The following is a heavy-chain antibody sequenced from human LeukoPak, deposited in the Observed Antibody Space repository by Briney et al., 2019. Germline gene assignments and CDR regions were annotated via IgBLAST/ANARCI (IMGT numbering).Heavy chain of an antibody. Sequence: ASVKVSCKASGGTFSSYAISWVRQAPGQGLEWMGGIIPIFGTANYAQKFQGRVTITTDESTSTAYMELSSLRSEGTAVYYCARAGYDILTGLEYYYMDVWGKGTTVTVSS. CDR3: ARAGYDILTGLEYYYMDV. V-gene: IGHV1-69*05. CDR1: GGTFSSYA. CDR2: IIPIFGTA. J-gene: IGHJ6*03. D-gene: IGHD3-9*01.